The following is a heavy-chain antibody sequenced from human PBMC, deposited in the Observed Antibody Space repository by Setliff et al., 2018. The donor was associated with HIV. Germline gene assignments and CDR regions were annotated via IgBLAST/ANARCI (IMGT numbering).Heavy chain of an antibody. J-gene: IGHJ4*02. CDR1: GYSFTSYG. V-gene: IGHV1-18*01. D-gene: IGHD2-2*01. Sequence: GASVKVSCKASGYSFTSYGITWVRQAPGQGLEWMGWISAYNGDTNSAQKLQGRVTMTTDTSTNTAYMELRSLRSDDTAVYYCARISGYCSSTSCPPDYWGQGTLVTVSS. CDR2: ISAYNGDT. CDR3: ARISGYCSSTSCPPDY.